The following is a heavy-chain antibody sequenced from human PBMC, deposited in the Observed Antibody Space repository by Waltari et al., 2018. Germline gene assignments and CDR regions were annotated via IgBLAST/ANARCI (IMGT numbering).Heavy chain of an antibody. Sequence: EVQLVQSGAEVKKPGESLKISCKASGYSFSTYWIAWVRQMPGKGLEWMGIIYPDDSDAKYTPSFQGQVAISVDKSLNTAYLQWSSLKASDTAIYYRARHFTGFYGSGNYVYWGQGTLVAVS. D-gene: IGHD3-10*01. CDR3: ARHFTGFYGSGNYVY. J-gene: IGHJ4*02. V-gene: IGHV5-51*01. CDR1: GYSFSTYW. CDR2: IYPDDSDA.